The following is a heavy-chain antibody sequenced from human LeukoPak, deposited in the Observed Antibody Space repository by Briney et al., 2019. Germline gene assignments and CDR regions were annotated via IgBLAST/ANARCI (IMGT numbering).Heavy chain of an antibody. CDR1: GGSISTYY. CDR3: ARSLSSTGYYYYGMDV. V-gene: IGHV4-59*08. D-gene: IGHD6-13*01. Sequence: SETLSLTCSVSGGSISTYYWSWIRQPPGKGLEWIGYIYYTGTTDYNPSLKSRVTVSLDTSKDQFSLKLSSVTAADTAVYYCARSLSSTGYYYYGMDVWGQGTTVTVSS. CDR2: IYYTGTT. J-gene: IGHJ6*02.